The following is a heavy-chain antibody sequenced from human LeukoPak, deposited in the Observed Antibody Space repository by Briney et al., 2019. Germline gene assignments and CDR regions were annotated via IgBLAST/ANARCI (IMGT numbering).Heavy chain of an antibody. CDR3: ASLDDYVWGSYRYATFDY. Sequence: SVKVSCKASGGTFSSYAISWVRQAPGQGLEWMGGIIPIFGTANYAQKFQGRVTITADESTSTAYMELSSLRSEDTAVYYCASLDDYVWGSYRYATFDYWGQGTLVTVSS. CDR1: GGTFSSYA. D-gene: IGHD3-16*02. J-gene: IGHJ4*02. V-gene: IGHV1-69*13. CDR2: IIPIFGTA.